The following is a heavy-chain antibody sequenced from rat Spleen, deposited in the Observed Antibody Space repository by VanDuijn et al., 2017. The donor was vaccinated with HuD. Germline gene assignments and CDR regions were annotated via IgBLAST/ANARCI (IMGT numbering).Heavy chain of an antibody. V-gene: IGHV3-3*01. Sequence: EVQLQESGPGLVKPSQSLSLTCSVTGYSITSNYWGWIRKFPGNKLEWMGYINNAGSTNYNPSLKSRISITRDTSKNQFFLQVNSVTTEDTATYYCARSTYNNYFDYWGQGVMVTVSS. CDR1: GYSITSNY. CDR2: INNAGST. CDR3: ARSTYNNYFDY. D-gene: IGHD1-10*01. J-gene: IGHJ2*01.